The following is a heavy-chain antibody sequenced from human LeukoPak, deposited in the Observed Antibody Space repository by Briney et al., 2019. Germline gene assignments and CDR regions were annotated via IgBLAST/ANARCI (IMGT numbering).Heavy chain of an antibody. CDR3: ARAPSGYCSRASCLYYFDY. V-gene: IGHV4-34*01. Sequence: SETLSLTCAVYGESFSGYYWNWIRQPPGKGLEWIGEIDFGGSTNCNPYLKSRVNLSVDTVKNQFSLRLSSVTAADTAVYYCARAPSGYCSRASCLYYFDYWGQGTLVSVS. J-gene: IGHJ4*02. CDR1: GESFSGYY. CDR2: IDFGGST. D-gene: IGHD2-2*01.